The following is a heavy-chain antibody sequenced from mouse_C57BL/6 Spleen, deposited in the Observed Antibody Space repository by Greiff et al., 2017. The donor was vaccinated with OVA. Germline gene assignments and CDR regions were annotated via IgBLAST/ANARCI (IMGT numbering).Heavy chain of an antibody. CDR3: ARGRIYDGYSRDDAMDY. J-gene: IGHJ4*01. D-gene: IGHD2-3*01. CDR2: IDPANGNT. CDR1: GFNIKNTY. V-gene: IGHV14-3*01. Sequence: VQLKQSVAELVRPGASVKLSCTASGFNIKNTYMHWVKQRPEQGLEWIGRIDPANGNTKYAPKFQGKATITADTSSNTAYLQLSSLTSEDTAIYYCARGRIYDGYSRDDAMDYWGQGTSVTVSS.